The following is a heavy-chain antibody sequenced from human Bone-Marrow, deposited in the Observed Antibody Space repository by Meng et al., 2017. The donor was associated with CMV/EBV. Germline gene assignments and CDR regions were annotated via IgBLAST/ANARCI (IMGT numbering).Heavy chain of an antibody. D-gene: IGHD2-2*01. CDR3: ARGSQLLGYFQH. V-gene: IGHV4-39*07. J-gene: IGHJ1*01. Sequence: SETLSLTCTVSGGSISSSSYYWGWIRQPPGKGLEWIGSIYYSGSTYYSPSLKSRVTISVDTSKNQFSLKLSSVTAADTAVYYCARGSQLLGYFQHWGQGTLVTVSS. CDR1: GGSISSSSYY. CDR2: IYYSGST.